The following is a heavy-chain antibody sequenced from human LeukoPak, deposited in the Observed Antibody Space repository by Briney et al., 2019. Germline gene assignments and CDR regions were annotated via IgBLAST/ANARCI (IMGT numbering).Heavy chain of an antibody. CDR2: IKQDGSEK. Sequence: GGSLRLSCAAPGFTFSSYWMSWVRQAPGKGLEWVANIKQDGSEKYYVDSVKGRFTISRDNAKNSLYLQMNSLRAEDTAVYYCARVRVTNNWFDPWGQGTLVTVSS. V-gene: IGHV3-7*01. CDR3: ARVRVTNNWFDP. J-gene: IGHJ5*02. D-gene: IGHD4-17*01. CDR1: GFTFSSYW.